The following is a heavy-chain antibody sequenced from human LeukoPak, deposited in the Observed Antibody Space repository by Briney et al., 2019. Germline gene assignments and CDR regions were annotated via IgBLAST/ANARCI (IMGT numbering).Heavy chain of an antibody. CDR1: GFTFTSYA. CDR2: ISGSGGHT. V-gene: IGHV3-23*01. J-gene: IGHJ2*01. D-gene: IGHD5-18*01. Sequence: GGPLRLSCTASGFTFTSYAMTWVRQAPGKGLEWVSGISGSGGHTYNADSVEGRFTISRDNSKNTVSLQLSSLRVEDTAVYFCAKDREDSAMISGVFDLWGRGTLVTVSS. CDR3: AKDREDSAMISGVFDL.